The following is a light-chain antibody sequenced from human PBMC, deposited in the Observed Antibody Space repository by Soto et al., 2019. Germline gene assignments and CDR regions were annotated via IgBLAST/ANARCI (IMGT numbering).Light chain of an antibody. V-gene: IGLV2-14*01. CDR1: SSDVGGYNY. Sequence: QSVLTQPASVSGSPGQSITISCTGTSSDVGGYNYVSWYQQHPGKAPKLLIYDVSNRPSGVSNRFSGSKSGNTASLTISGLQAEDEADYYCSLYTSSSTYVFGTGTKLTV. J-gene: IGLJ1*01. CDR2: DVS. CDR3: SLYTSSSTYV.